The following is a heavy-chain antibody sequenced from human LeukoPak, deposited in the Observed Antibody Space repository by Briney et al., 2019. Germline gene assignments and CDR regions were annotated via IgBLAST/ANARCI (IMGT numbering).Heavy chain of an antibody. CDR1: GFTFSSYA. CDR3: ARGVNYFDY. CDR2: ISYDGSNK. Sequence: GRSLRLSCAASGFTFSSYAMHWVRQAPGKGLEWVAVISYDGSNKYYADSVKGRFTISRDNSKNTLYLQMNSPRAEDTAVYYCARGVNYFDYWGQGTLVTVSS. V-gene: IGHV3-30-3*01. J-gene: IGHJ4*02.